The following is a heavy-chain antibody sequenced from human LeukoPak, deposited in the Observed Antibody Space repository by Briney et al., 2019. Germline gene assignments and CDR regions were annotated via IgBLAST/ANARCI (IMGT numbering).Heavy chain of an antibody. V-gene: IGHV4-61*02. Sequence: KTSQTLSLTCTVSGGSISSGSYYWSWIRQPAGKGLEWIGRTYTSGSTNYNPSLKSRVTISVDTSKNQFSLKLSSVTAADTAVYYCARCENYYGMDVWGQGTTVTVSS. J-gene: IGHJ6*02. CDR1: GGSISSGSYY. CDR2: TYTSGST. CDR3: ARCENYYGMDV.